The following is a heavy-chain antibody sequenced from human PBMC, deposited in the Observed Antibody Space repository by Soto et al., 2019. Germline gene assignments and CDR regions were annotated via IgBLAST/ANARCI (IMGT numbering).Heavy chain of an antibody. CDR3: AKDKTRRYSGSLDI. Sequence: QVQLVESGGGVVQPGRSLRLSCAASGFTFRSYGMHWVRQAPGKGLEWVAVISYDGSNKYYADSVKGRFTISRDNSKNTLYLEMNSLRAEDTAVYYCAKDKTRRYSGSLDIWGQGTMVTVSS. CDR2: ISYDGSNK. D-gene: IGHD1-26*01. CDR1: GFTFRSYG. V-gene: IGHV3-30*18. J-gene: IGHJ3*02.